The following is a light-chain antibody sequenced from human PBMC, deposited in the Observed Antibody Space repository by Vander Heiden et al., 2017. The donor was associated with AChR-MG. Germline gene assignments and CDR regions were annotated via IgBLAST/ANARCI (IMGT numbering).Light chain of an antibody. CDR2: SNN. CDR1: SSNIGRNT. V-gene: IGLV1-44*01. CDR3: AAWDDSLNGHVV. Sequence: QSVLTQPPSASGTPGQRVTISCSGSSSNIGRNTVNWYQQLPGTAPKLLIYSNNQRPSGVPDRFSGSKSGTSASLAISGLQSEDGADYYCAAWDDSLNGHVVFGGGTKLTVL. J-gene: IGLJ2*01.